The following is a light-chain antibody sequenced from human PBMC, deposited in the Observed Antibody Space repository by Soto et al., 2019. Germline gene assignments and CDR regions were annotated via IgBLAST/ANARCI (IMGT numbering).Light chain of an antibody. CDR3: QQYGTSPWT. Sequence: ILMTQSPATLSVSPGGRATLSCGASQSVSSNYLAWYQQRPGLAPRLLIYDASSRASGIPDRFSGSGSGTDFSLSINKLEPEDFAVYYCQQYGTSPWTFGQGTKVDIK. CDR1: QSVSSNY. J-gene: IGKJ1*01. CDR2: DAS. V-gene: IGKV3D-20*01.